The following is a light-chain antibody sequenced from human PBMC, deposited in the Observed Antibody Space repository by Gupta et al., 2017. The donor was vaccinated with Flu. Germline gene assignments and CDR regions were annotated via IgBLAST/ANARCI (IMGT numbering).Light chain of an antibody. V-gene: IGKV3-20*01. Sequence: GTLSVSPGERATLSCRASQSVRSSYLAWYQQKPGQAPRLLIYGASSRATGIPDRFSGSGSGTDFTLTISRLEPEDFAVYYCQNEGSSLPTFGQGTKLEI. CDR2: GAS. CDR1: QSVRSSY. CDR3: QNEGSSLPT. J-gene: IGKJ2*01.